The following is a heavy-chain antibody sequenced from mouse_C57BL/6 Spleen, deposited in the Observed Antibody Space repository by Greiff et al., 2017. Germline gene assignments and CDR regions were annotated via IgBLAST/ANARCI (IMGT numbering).Heavy chain of an antibody. J-gene: IGHJ2*01. V-gene: IGHV5-9-1*02. Sequence: EVMLVESGEGLVKPGGSLKLSCAASGFTFSSYAMSWVRQTPEKRLEWVAYISSGGDYIYYADTVKGRFTISRDNARNTLYLQMSSLKSEDTAMYYCTRVYGYDGLLDYWGPSTTLTVSS. D-gene: IGHD2-2*01. CDR3: TRVYGYDGLLDY. CDR2: ISSGGDYI. CDR1: GFTFSSYA.